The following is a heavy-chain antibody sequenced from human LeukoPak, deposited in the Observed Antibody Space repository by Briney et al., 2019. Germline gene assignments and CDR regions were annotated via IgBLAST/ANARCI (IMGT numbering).Heavy chain of an antibody. J-gene: IGHJ1*01. CDR2: TNQDGSEK. Sequence: GGSLGLSCVASGFTFRNYWMSWLRQAPGKGPEWVANTNQDGSEKYYLDSVKGRFTISRDNAKNSLYLQMNSLRDEDTAVYYCARELVVGPAEYFQDWGQGTLVTVSS. D-gene: IGHD2-8*02. V-gene: IGHV3-7*01. CDR1: GFTFRNYW. CDR3: ARELVVGPAEYFQD.